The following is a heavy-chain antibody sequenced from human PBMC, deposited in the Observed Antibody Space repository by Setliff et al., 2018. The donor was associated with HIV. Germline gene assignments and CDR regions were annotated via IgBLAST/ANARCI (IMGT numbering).Heavy chain of an antibody. D-gene: IGHD2-15*01. CDR3: ALTGHRLLRGYMDV. Sequence: ETLSLTCYVTDGPISSYYWSWVRQPAGKGLEWIGRLYVSGDTNYNPSLKSRVTMPLDTSKKHFSLKLKSVTAADTAVYYCALTGHRLLRGYMDVWGKGTTVTVSS. CDR1: DGPISSYY. V-gene: IGHV4-4*07. CDR2: LYVSGDT. J-gene: IGHJ6*03.